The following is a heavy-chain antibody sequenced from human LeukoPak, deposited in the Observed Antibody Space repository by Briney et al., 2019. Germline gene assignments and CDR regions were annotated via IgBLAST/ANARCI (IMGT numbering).Heavy chain of an antibody. V-gene: IGHV1-2*02. CDR3: ARDPSQGDEAFDI. CDR1: GYTFTGYY. D-gene: IGHD3-10*01. CDR2: INSKNGDT. J-gene: IGHJ3*02. Sequence: AASVKVSCKASGYTFTGYYMHWVRQAPGQGLEWMGWINSKNGDTRSAQQFQGRVTMTRDTSTSTAYMELSRLTSDDTAVYYCARDPSQGDEAFDIWGQGTMVTVSS.